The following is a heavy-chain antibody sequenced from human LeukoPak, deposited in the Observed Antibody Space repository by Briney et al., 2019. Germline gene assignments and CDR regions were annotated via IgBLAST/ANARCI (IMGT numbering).Heavy chain of an antibody. Sequence: PGGFLRLSCAASGFTFSNAWMSWVRQAPGKGLEWVGRIKSKTDGGTTDYAAPVKGRFTISRDDSKNTLYLQVNSLKTEDTAVYYCTTAEYSGYYAPIDYWGQGTLVTVSS. CDR2: IKSKTDGGTT. V-gene: IGHV3-15*01. CDR1: GFTFSNAW. D-gene: IGHD5-12*01. CDR3: TTAEYSGYYAPIDY. J-gene: IGHJ4*02.